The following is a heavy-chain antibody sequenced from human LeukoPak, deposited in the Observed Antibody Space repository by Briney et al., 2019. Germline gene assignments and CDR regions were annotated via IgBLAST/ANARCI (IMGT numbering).Heavy chain of an antibody. J-gene: IGHJ4*02. CDR1: GFTFSNYW. V-gene: IGHV3-74*01. CDR2: LNSDGSST. D-gene: IGHD3-10*01. Sequence: GGSLRLSCAASGFTFSNYWMHWVRQAPGKGLVWVSRLNSDGSSTNYADSVKGRFTISRDNSKNTLYLQVNSLRAEDTAVYYCAKDRDSYGYGSGSYYNGVFDYWGQGTLVTVSS. CDR3: AKDRDSYGYGSGSYYNGVFDY.